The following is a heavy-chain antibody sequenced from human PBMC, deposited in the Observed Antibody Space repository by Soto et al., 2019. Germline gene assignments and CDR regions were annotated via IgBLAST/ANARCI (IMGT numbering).Heavy chain of an antibody. V-gene: IGHV1-46*01. CDR3: ASDQGLRNFGVSSIYNYGMDV. Sequence: ASVKVSCKASGYTFTSYYMHWVRQAPGQGLEWMGIINPSGGSTNYAQHLQGRVSLTADTSTSTAYMDLRSLRSDDTAVYYWASDQGLRNFGVSSIYNYGMDVSGQGTTVTLSS. CDR2: INPSGGST. CDR1: GYTFTSYY. J-gene: IGHJ6*02. D-gene: IGHD3-3*01.